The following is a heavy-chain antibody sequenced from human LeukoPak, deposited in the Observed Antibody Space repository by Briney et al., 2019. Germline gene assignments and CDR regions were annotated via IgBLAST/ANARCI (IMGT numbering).Heavy chain of an antibody. CDR3: ARAYCGGDCYSDNWFDP. CDR2: IIPIFGTA. CDR1: GGTFSSYA. D-gene: IGHD2-21*01. J-gene: IGHJ5*02. Sequence: SVKVSCKASGGTFSSYAISWVRQAPGQGLEWMGGIIPIFGTANYAQKFQGRVTITTDESTSTAYMELSSLRSEDTAVYYCARAYCGGDCYSDNWFDPWGQGTLVTVSS. V-gene: IGHV1-69*05.